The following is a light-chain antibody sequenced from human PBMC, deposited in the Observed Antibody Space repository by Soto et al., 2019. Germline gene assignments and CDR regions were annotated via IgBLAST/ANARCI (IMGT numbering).Light chain of an antibody. Sequence: DIVMTQSPLSLPVTPGEPASISCRSSQSLLHSNGYNYCDWYLQKPGQSTQLLIYLGSNRASGVPDRFSASGSGTDFPLKISRLEAEDVGIYYCMQGLQTWTFGQGTRVEIK. J-gene: IGKJ1*01. CDR1: QSLLHSNGYNY. CDR3: MQGLQTWT. CDR2: LGS. V-gene: IGKV2-28*01.